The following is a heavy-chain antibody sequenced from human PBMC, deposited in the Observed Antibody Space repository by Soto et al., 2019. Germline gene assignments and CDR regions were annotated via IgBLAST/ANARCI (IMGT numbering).Heavy chain of an antibody. CDR3: ARSPVFRDYRYWYFDI. CDR2: IYYSGST. V-gene: IGHV4-39*01. D-gene: IGHD4-17*01. Sequence: QLQLQESGPGLVKPSETLSLTCTVSGGSISSSSYYWGWIRQPPGKGLEWIGSIYYSGSTYYNPSLKRRVTISVDTSKNQFSLKLSSVTAADTAVYYCARSPVFRDYRYWYFDIWGRGTLVTVSS. J-gene: IGHJ2*01. CDR1: GGSISSSSYY.